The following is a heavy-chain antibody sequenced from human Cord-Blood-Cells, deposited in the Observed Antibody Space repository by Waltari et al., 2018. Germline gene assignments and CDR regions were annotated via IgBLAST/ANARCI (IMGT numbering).Heavy chain of an antibody. CDR1: GGSFSGYY. CDR3: ASSGSGSYYAFDI. CDR2: INHSGST. J-gene: IGHJ3*02. Sequence: QVQLQQWGAGLLKPSETLSLTCAVYGGSFSGYYWSWIRQPPGKGLEWIGEINHSGSTNYNPSLKSRVTISVDTSKNQFSLKLSSVTAADTAVYYCASSGSGSYYAFDIWGQGTMVTVSS. D-gene: IGHD3-10*01. V-gene: IGHV4-34*01.